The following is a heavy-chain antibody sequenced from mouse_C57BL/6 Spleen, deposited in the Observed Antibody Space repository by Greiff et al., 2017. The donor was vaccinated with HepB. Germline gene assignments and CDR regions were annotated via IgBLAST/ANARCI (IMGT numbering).Heavy chain of an antibody. Sequence: QVQLKESGAELVKPGASVKMSCKASGYTFTTYPIEWMKQNHGKSLEWIGNFHPYNDDTKYNEKFKGKATLTVEKSSSTVYLELSRLTSDDSAVYYCARGANYYGSSYAMDYWGQGTSVTVSS. CDR3: ARGANYYGSSYAMDY. CDR2: FHPYNDDT. CDR1: GYTFTTYP. J-gene: IGHJ4*01. D-gene: IGHD1-1*01. V-gene: IGHV1-47*01.